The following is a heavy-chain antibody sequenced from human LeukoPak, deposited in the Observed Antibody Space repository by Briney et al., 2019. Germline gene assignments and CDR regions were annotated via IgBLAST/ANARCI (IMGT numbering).Heavy chain of an antibody. Sequence: PGGSLRLSCAASGFTLRNYAMSWVRQAPGKGLEWVSAITGSGGSTFYADSVKGRFTISGDNPKNTLFLQMNSLRAEDTAVYYCAKDRGGMDVWSKGTTVTVSS. CDR2: ITGSGGST. J-gene: IGHJ6*03. V-gene: IGHV3-23*01. D-gene: IGHD3-16*01. CDR3: AKDRGGMDV. CDR1: GFTLRNYA.